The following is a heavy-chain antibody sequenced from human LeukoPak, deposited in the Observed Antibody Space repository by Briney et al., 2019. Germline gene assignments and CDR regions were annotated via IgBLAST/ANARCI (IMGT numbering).Heavy chain of an antibody. V-gene: IGHV4-30-4*02. CDR3: ARDVDFYYSYMDA. CDR1: GGSISSGDYY. CDR2: IYYSGST. J-gene: IGHJ6*03. Sequence: SETLSLTCTVSGGSISSGDYYWSWIRQPPGKGLEWIGYIYYSGSTYYNPSLKSRVTISVDTSKNQFSLKLSSVTAADTAVYYCARDVDFYYSYMDAWGKGTPVTVSS. D-gene: IGHD2-15*01.